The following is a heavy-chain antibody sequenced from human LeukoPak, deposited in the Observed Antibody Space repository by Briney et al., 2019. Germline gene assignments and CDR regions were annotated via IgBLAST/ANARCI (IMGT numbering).Heavy chain of an antibody. CDR2: IYHSGNA. CDR1: GGSISSGGHT. J-gene: IGHJ3*02. D-gene: IGHD3-3*01. V-gene: IGHV4-30-2*01. Sequence: PSETLSLTCAVSGGSISSGGHTWSWIRQPPGKGLEWFGYIYHSGNAYYNPSLKSRVTISVDTSKNQISLKLTSVTAADTAVYYCARRVVIRDDAFDIWGQGTVVTVSS. CDR3: ARRVVIRDDAFDI.